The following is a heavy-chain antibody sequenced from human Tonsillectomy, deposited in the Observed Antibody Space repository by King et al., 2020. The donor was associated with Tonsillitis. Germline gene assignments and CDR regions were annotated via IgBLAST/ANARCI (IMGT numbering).Heavy chain of an antibody. Sequence: VQLVESGGGLVRPGGSLRLSCAASGFTFSSYSMNWVRQAPGKGLEWVSYISSSSGTMYYADSVKGRFTISRDNAKSSLCLQMNSLRDEDTAVYYCSTGRGDYWGQGTLVTVSS. CDR1: GFTFSSYS. CDR2: ISSSSGTM. J-gene: IGHJ4*02. V-gene: IGHV3-48*02. CDR3: STGRGDY.